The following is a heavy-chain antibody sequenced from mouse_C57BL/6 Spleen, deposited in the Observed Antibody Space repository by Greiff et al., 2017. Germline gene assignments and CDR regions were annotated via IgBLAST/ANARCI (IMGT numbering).Heavy chain of an antibody. CDR2: IDPANGNT. Sequence: VQLKESVAELVRPGASVKLSCTASGFNIKNTYMHWVKQRPEQGLEWIGRIDPANGNTIYAPKFQGKATITADTSSNTAYLQLSSLTSEDTAIYYCASYSNYFSWFAYWGQGTLVTVSA. V-gene: IGHV14-3*01. CDR1: GFNIKNTY. J-gene: IGHJ3*01. CDR3: ASYSNYFSWFAY. D-gene: IGHD2-5*01.